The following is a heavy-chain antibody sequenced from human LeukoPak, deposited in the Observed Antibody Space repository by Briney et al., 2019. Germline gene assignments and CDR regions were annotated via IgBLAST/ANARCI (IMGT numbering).Heavy chain of an antibody. CDR1: GYTFTNYA. J-gene: IGHJ4*02. D-gene: IGHD3-22*01. V-gene: IGHV7-4-1*02. CDR3: ARGDYETHGYQTR. CDR2: INTNTGNP. Sequence: ASVKVSCKASGYTFTNYAMHWVRQAPGQGLEWMGWINTNTGNPTYAQGFTGRFVFSLDTSVSTAYLQISSLKADDTAIYYCARGDYETHGYQTRWGQGTLVTVSS.